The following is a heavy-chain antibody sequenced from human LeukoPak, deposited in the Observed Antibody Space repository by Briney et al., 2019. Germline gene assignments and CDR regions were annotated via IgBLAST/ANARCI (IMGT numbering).Heavy chain of an antibody. D-gene: IGHD4-17*01. V-gene: IGHV3-23*01. CDR2: ISGSGGST. J-gene: IGHJ4*02. CDR1: GFTFSSYA. CDR3: AKDADYGDSYMGYFDY. Sequence: QPGGSLRLSCAASGFTFSSYAMSWVRQAPGKGLEWVSAISGSGGSTYYADSVKGRFTISRDNSKNTLYLQMNSLRAEDTAVYYCAKDADYGDSYMGYFDYWGQGTLVTVSS.